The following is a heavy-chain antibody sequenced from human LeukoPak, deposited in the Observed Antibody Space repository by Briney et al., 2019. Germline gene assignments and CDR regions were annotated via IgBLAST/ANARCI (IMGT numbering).Heavy chain of an antibody. D-gene: IGHD3-9*01. CDR3: ARDHDWAFDS. CDR1: GFTFSRYS. J-gene: IGHJ4*02. V-gene: IGHV3-48*01. CDR2: IRSTDTI. Sequence: GGSLRLSCAASGFTFSRYSMNWVRQAPGKGLEWVSYIRSTDTIYYEESVKGRFTISRDNAKNSLYLQMKSLRVEDTAVYYCARDHDWAFDSWGQGILVTVSS.